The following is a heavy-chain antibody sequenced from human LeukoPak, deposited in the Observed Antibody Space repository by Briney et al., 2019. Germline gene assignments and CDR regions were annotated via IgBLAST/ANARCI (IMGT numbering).Heavy chain of an antibody. D-gene: IGHD6-19*01. J-gene: IGHJ4*02. CDR1: GFTFSSYA. Sequence: GRSLRLSCAASGFTFSSYAMHWVRQAPGKGLEWVAVTSYDGSNKYYADSVKGRFTISRDNSKNTLYLQMNSLRAEDTAVYYCARGGAVAVSSSFDYWGQGTLVTVSS. CDR3: ARGGAVAVSSSFDY. CDR2: TSYDGSNK. V-gene: IGHV3-30-3*01.